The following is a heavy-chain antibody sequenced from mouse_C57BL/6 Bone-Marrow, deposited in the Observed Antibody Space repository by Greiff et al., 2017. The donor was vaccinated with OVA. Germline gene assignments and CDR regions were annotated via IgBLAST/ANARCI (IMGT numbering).Heavy chain of an antibody. CDR3: ASVYYDYYAMDY. D-gene: IGHD1-1*01. CDR2: IYPGDGDT. Sequence: VKLMESGPELVKPGASVKISCKASGYAFSSSWMNWVKQRPGKGLEWIGRIYPGDGDTNYNGKFKGKATLTADKSSSTAYMQLSSLTSEDSAVYFCASVYYDYYAMDYWGQGTSVTVSS. J-gene: IGHJ4*01. CDR1: GYAFSSSW. V-gene: IGHV1-82*01.